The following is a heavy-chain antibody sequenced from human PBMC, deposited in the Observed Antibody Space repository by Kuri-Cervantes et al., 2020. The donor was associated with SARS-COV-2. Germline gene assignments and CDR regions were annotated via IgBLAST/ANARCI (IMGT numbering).Heavy chain of an antibody. D-gene: IGHD2-21*01. J-gene: IGHJ4*02. CDR3: AKDRVGVQDF. V-gene: IGHV3-30*18. Sequence: GGSLRLSCAASGFAFSNYGMHWVRQAPGKGPEWVAVISYEATNKYYAASVKGRFTISRDNSKNTLYLHMKSLRSEDTAMYYCAKDRVGVQDFWGQGTLVTVSS. CDR2: ISYEATNK. CDR1: GFAFSNYG.